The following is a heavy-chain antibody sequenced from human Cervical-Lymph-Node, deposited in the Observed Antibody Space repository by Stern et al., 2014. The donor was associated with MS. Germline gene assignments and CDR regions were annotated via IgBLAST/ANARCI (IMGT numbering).Heavy chain of an antibody. J-gene: IGHJ6*02. D-gene: IGHD4-17*01. CDR2: ISYDGSNK. Sequence: QVQLVQSGGGVVRPGRSLRLSCATSGFTFSRYAVLWVRQAPGKGLEWVAAISYDGSNKCYGYSMNGRFTISRDNSKNTLFLQMNNLRPEDSGVYHCARDRLDGDYVYYYGLDVWGQGTTVTVSS. V-gene: IGHV3-30*04. CDR3: ARDRLDGDYVYYYGLDV. CDR1: GFTFSRYA.